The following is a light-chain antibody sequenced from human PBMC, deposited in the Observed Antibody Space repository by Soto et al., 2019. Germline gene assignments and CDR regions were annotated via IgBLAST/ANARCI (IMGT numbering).Light chain of an antibody. Sequence: AVQLTQSPSSLSASVGDRVTITCRASQGVSSAVAWYQQRPGKAPKLLIHGTSSVEGGVPSRFSGRGSGTDFTLPISRLQPEDFATYYCQHFDGYPVTFGQGTKVEIK. CDR2: GTS. CDR3: QHFDGYPVT. CDR1: QGVSSA. V-gene: IGKV1-13*02. J-gene: IGKJ1*01.